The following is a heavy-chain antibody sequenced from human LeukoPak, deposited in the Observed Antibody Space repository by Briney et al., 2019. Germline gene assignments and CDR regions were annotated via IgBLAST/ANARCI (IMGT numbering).Heavy chain of an antibody. D-gene: IGHD4-11*01. CDR1: GFIFENYA. CDR2: INWNSGTI. J-gene: IGHJ3*02. V-gene: IGHV3-9*01. Sequence: PGGSLRLSCAASGFIFENYAMHWVRQAPGKGLEWVSGINWNSGTIAYGDSMRGRFIISRDNTKNSLYLQMNSLRPEDTALYYCARLQFGSFDIWGQGTMVTVSS. CDR3: ARLQFGSFDI.